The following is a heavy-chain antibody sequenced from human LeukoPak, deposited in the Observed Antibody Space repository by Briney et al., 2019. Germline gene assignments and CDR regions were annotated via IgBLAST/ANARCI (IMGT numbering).Heavy chain of an antibody. J-gene: IGHJ6*02. D-gene: IGHD6-19*01. CDR2: IIPIFGTA. V-gene: IGHV1-69*13. CDR1: GYTFTSYG. CDR3: ASPVAGSYYYGMDV. Sequence: SVKVSCKASGYTFTSYGISWVRQAPGQGLEWMGGIIPIFGTANYAQKFQGRVTITADESTSTAYMELSSLRSEDTAVYYCASPVAGSYYYGMDVWGQGTTVTVSS.